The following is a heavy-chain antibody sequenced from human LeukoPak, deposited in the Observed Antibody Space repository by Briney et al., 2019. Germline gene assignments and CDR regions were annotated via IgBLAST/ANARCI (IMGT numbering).Heavy chain of an antibody. CDR3: ARAGTKWYDY. D-gene: IGHD2-8*01. J-gene: IGHJ4*02. CDR2: IKQDGSEK. CDR1: GFTFSSYW. V-gene: IGHV3-7*01. Sequence: GGSLRLSCAASGFTFSSYWMNWVRQAPGKGLEWVGNIKQDGSEKHYVDSVEGRFTISRDNAKNSLYRQMNSLRAEDTAVYYCARAGTKWYDYWGQGTLVTVSS.